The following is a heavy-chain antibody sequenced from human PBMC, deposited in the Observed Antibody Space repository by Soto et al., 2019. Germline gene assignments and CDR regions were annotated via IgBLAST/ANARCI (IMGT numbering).Heavy chain of an antibody. D-gene: IGHD3-9*01. CDR3: ARVRYFDWLSLSGFDP. CDR2: IYYSGST. J-gene: IGHJ5*02. Sequence: SETLSLTCSFSGDSVTSHYLTWIRQSPEKGLEWIGYIYYSGSTNYNPSLKSRVTISVDTSKNQFSLKLSSVTAADTAVYYCARVRYFDWLSLSGFDPWGQGTLVTVSS. V-gene: IGHV4-59*02. CDR1: GDSVTSHY.